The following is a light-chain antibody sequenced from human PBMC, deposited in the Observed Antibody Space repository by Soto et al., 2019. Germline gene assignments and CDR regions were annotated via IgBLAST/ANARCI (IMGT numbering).Light chain of an antibody. CDR3: QQYDKYST. CDR2: DAS. Sequence: DIHLTQSPSTLSASVGDRVTITCRASQSVTTWLAWYQQKPGKAPKLLIYDASSLESGVPSRFSGSGSGTEFTLTVTSLQPEDFATYFCQQYDKYSTFGHGTKVDIK. CDR1: QSVTTW. V-gene: IGKV1-5*01. J-gene: IGKJ1*01.